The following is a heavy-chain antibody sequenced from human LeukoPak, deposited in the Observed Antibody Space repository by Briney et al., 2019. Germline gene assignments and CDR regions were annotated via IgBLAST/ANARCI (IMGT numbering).Heavy chain of an antibody. V-gene: IGHV5-51*01. J-gene: IGHJ4*02. CDR1: GYSFTSYW. CDR2: IYPGDSDT. D-gene: IGHD2-2*01. Sequence: GESLKISCKGSGYSFTSYWIGWVRQMPGKGLEWMGIIYPGDSDTRYSPSFQGQVTISADKSISTAYLQWSSLKASDTAMCYCARRYCSSTSCYAGIDYWGQGTLVTVSS. CDR3: ARRYCSSTSCYAGIDY.